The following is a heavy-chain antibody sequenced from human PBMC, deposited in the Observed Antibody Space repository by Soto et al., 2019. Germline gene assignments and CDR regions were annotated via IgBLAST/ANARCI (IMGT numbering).Heavy chain of an antibody. V-gene: IGHV1-69*01. Sequence: QVQLVQSGAEVQKPGSSVKVSCKASGGTFSSYAISWVRQAPGQGLEWMGGIIPIFGTANYAQKFQGRVTITADESTSTAYMELSSLRSEDTAVYYCARGGIAAAGYYYYGMDVWGQGTTVTVSS. J-gene: IGHJ6*02. CDR3: ARGGIAAAGYYYYGMDV. D-gene: IGHD6-13*01. CDR2: IIPIFGTA. CDR1: GGTFSSYA.